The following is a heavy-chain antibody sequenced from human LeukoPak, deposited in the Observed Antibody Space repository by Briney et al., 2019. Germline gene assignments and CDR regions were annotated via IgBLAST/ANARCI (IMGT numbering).Heavy chain of an antibody. V-gene: IGHV4-4*07. J-gene: IGHJ4*02. CDR2: IYSGGNT. CDR1: GGSISSYY. CDR3: ARQGVATAIDY. Sequence: SETLSLTCTVSGGSISSYYWTWIRQPAGKALEWIGRIYSGGNTNYNPSLESRVTMSVDTSKNQFSLKLTSLTAADTAVYYCARQGVATAIDYWGQGTLVTVSS. D-gene: IGHD2-21*02.